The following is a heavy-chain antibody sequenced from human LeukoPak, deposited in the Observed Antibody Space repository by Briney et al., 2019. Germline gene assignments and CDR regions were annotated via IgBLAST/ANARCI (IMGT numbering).Heavy chain of an antibody. Sequence: PGGSLRLSCAASGFTFSSYAMSWVRQAPGKGLEWVSAIRGSGDRTHYADSVKGRFTISRDNAKNSVFLQMNNLRVEDTAIYYCARRGYHDSSGYDYWGQGTPVTVSS. CDR2: IRGSGDRT. CDR3: ARRGYHDSSGYDY. CDR1: GFTFSSYA. J-gene: IGHJ4*02. D-gene: IGHD3-22*01. V-gene: IGHV3-23*01.